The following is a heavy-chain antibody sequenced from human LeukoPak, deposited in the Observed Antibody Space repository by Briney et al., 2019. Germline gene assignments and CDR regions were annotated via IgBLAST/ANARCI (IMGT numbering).Heavy chain of an antibody. V-gene: IGHV3-53*01. D-gene: IGHD4-17*01. CDR3: AKPSGDYDYFDY. J-gene: IGHJ4*02. CDR1: GFTLSSNY. CDR2: ITTSDST. Sequence: GGSLRLSCAASGFTLSSNYMSWVRQAPGKGLEWVSGITTSDSTYYADSVTGRFTISRDNSKNTLFLQINSLTVEDTAVYYCAKPSGDYDYFDYWGQGALVTVSS.